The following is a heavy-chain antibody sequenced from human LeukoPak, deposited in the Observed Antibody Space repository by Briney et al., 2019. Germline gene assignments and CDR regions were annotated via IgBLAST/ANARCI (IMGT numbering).Heavy chain of an antibody. J-gene: IGHJ4*02. D-gene: IGHD6-6*01. CDR2: IFTSGST. V-gene: IGHV4-4*07. Sequence: SETLSLTCTVSGGSISSYYWSWIRQPAGKGLEWIGRIFTSGSTNYNPSLKSHVTMSVDTSKNQFSLKLSSVTAADTAVYYCARDTSSYATGHFDYWGQGTLVTVSS. CDR1: GGSISSYY. CDR3: ARDTSSYATGHFDY.